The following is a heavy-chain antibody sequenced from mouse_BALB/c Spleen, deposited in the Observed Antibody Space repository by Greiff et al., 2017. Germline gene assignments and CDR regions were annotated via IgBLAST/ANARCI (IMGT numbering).Heavy chain of an antibody. CDR1: GFTFSSFG. CDR3: ARDYSCAMDY. J-gene: IGHJ4*01. CDR2: ISSGSSTI. V-gene: IGHV5-17*02. D-gene: IGHD2-13*01. Sequence: EVQLVESGGGLVQPGGSRKLSCAASGFTFSSFGMHWVRQAPEKGLEWVAYISSGSSTIYYADTVKGRFTISRDNPKNTLFLQMTSLRSEDTAMYYCARDYSCAMDYWGQGTSVTVSS.